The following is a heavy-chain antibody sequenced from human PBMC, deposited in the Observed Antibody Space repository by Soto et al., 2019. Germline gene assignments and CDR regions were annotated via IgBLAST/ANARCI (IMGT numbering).Heavy chain of an antibody. CDR1: GYTFTSYD. V-gene: IGHV1-8*01. CDR3: ARGIKYGAYSRWFDP. D-gene: IGHD4-17*01. J-gene: IGHJ5*02. CDR2: MNPNSGNT. Sequence: QVQLVQSGAEVKKPGASVKVSCKASGYTFTSYDINWVRQATGQGLEYLGWMNPNSGNTAYVQKFHGRVTMTWDTSITTAYMELSILRSEDTAVYFCARGIKYGAYSRWFDPWGQGTLVTVSS.